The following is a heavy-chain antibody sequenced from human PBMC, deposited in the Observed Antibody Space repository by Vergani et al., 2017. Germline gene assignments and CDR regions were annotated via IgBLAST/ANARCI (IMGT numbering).Heavy chain of an antibody. V-gene: IGHV3-9*01. CDR3: AKDGVYGGIAKNYFDY. J-gene: IGHJ4*02. Sequence: EVQLVESGGGLVQHGRSLRLSCAASGFTFDDYAMHWVRQAPGKGLEWVSGISWTSGSIGYADSVKGRFTIASDNSKNYLYLQMNSLRAEDTALYYCAKDGVYGGIAKNYFDYWGQGTLVTVSS. D-gene: IGHD2-15*01. CDR1: GFTFDDYA. CDR2: ISWTSGSI.